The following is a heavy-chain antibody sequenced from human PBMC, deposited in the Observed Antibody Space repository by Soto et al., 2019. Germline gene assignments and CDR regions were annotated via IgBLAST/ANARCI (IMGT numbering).Heavy chain of an antibody. Sequence: QVQLQESGPGLVKPSETLSLTCTVSGGSVSGYYWSWIRQPPGKGLGWIGNTHYSGTSTYNPSLKSRVTISLDTSNNQYSLRLTSVTPADTAVYYCARGPQWLRSDNWFDPWGQGTRVTVSS. V-gene: IGHV4-59*02. CDR2: THYSGTS. J-gene: IGHJ5*02. CDR3: ARGPQWLRSDNWFDP. CDR1: GGSVSGYY. D-gene: IGHD5-12*01.